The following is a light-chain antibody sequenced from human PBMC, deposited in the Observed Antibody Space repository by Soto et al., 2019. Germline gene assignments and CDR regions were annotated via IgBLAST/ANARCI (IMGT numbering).Light chain of an antibody. CDR1: QSISSW. CDR3: QQLNSFPIT. Sequence: DIQRTQSPSTLSASVGDRVTITCRASQSISSWLAWYQQKPGKAPKLLIYKASSLESGVPSRFSGSGSGTEFTLTITSLQPEDFATYYCQQLNSFPITFGQGTRLEIK. CDR2: KAS. V-gene: IGKV1-5*03. J-gene: IGKJ5*01.